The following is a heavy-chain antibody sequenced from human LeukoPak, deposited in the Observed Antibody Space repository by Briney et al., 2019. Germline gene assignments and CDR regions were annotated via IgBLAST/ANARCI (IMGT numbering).Heavy chain of an antibody. CDR3: ARGRPHGNDY. J-gene: IGHJ4*02. D-gene: IGHD4-23*01. CDR2: IASDGSST. CDR1: GLTFSSYW. Sequence: GGSLRLSCAASGLTFSSYWMNWVRQAPGKGLVWVSRIASDGSSTTYADSVKGRFSITRDNAKNTLYLQMNSLRVEDTAVYYCARGRPHGNDYWGQGTLVTVSS. V-gene: IGHV3-74*01.